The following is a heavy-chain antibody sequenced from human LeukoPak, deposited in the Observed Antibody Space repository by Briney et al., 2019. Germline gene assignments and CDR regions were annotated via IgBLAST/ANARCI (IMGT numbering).Heavy chain of an antibody. D-gene: IGHD1-14*01. CDR2: ISSSSSYI. CDR3: ARGRTRYYFDY. Sequence: GGSLRLSCAASGFTFSSYSMNWVRQAPGKGLEWVSSISSSSSYIYYADSVKGRFTISRDNAKNSLYLQMNSLRAEDTAVYYCARGRTRYYFDYWGQGTLVIVSS. V-gene: IGHV3-21*01. CDR1: GFTFSSYS. J-gene: IGHJ4*02.